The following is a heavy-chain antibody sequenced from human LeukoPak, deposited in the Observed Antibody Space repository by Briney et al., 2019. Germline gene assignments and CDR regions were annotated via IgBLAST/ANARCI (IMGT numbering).Heavy chain of an antibody. Sequence: GGSLRLSCAASGFTVSSNYMSWVRQAPGKGLEWVSVIYSGGSTYYADSVKGRFTSSRDNSKNTLYLQMNSLRAEDTAVYYCARYLIGRYDYIWGSSRHDAFDIWGQGTMVTVSS. D-gene: IGHD3-16*01. CDR2: IYSGGST. J-gene: IGHJ3*02. V-gene: IGHV3-53*01. CDR1: GFTVSSNY. CDR3: ARYLIGRYDYIWGSSRHDAFDI.